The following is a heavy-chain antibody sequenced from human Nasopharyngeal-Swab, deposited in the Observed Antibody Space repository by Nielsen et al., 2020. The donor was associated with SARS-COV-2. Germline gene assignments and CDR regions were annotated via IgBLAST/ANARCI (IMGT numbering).Heavy chain of an antibody. CDR1: GFTFHDYG. Sequence: GGSLRLSCAASGFTFHDYGMHWVRQAPGKGLEWVSGISRNSGSLGYADSVKGRFTISRDNAKNLLYLQMNSLRAEDTAVYYCASAHRAYGDSGYYPLDYWGKGTLVTVSS. CDR2: ISRNSGSL. CDR3: ASAHRAYGDSGYYPLDY. V-gene: IGHV3-9*01. J-gene: IGHJ4*02. D-gene: IGHD3-22*01.